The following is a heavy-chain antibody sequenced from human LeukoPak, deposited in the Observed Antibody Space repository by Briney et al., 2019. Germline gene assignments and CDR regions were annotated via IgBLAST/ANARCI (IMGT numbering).Heavy chain of an antibody. V-gene: IGHV4-39*01. D-gene: IGHD5-12*01. CDR3: ARQIRYTYDPNWFHP. CDR1: GDSIAATSYY. J-gene: IGHJ5*02. Sequence: SETLSLTCSVSGDSIAATSYYWAWIRQPPGKGLEWIGSIYYGGNINYDPSLQSRVTISIYTSKTQFSLSLTSVTAADTAVYFCARQIRYTYDPNWFHPWGQGTLVTVSS. CDR2: IYYGGNI.